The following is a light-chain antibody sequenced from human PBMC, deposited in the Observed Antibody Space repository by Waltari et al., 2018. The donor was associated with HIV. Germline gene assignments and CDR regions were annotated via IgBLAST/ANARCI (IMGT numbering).Light chain of an antibody. V-gene: IGLV1-47*01. Sequence: QSVLAQPRSVSGTPGRRVNISCSGSSSNVRNNYVYWYQQVPGVAPKLLIYGKNQRPSGVPDRFSGSKSGTSASLAISGLRTEDEAEYYGAAWDDRLSGRLFGGGTKVTVL. CDR1: SSNVRNNY. CDR3: AAWDDRLSGRL. CDR2: GKN. J-gene: IGLJ2*01.